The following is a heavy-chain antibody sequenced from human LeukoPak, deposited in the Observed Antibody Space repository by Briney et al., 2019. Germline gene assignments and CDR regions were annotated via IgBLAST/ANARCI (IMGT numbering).Heavy chain of an antibody. V-gene: IGHV1-69*04. J-gene: IGHJ4*02. CDR2: FIPILGIA. CDR1: GGTFSKYA. D-gene: IGHD2-21*02. CDR3: ARDDFPSGPD. Sequence: SVKVSCKASGGTFSKYAISWVRQAPGQGLEWMGRFIPILGIADYAQKFRGRVTMTADKTTSTAYMELSSLRSEDTAVFYCARDDFPSGPDWSQGTLVTVSS.